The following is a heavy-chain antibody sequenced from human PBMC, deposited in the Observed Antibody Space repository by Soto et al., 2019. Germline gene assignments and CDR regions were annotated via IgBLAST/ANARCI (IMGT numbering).Heavy chain of an antibody. Sequence: ASVKVSCKASGYTFTSYGISWVRQAPGQGLEWMGWISAYNGNTNYAQKLQGRVTMTTDTSTSTAYMELRSLRSDDTAVYYCARGSVAVYYYYGMDVWGQGTTVTVSS. CDR1: GYTFTSYG. CDR3: ARGSVAVYYYYGMDV. D-gene: IGHD6-19*01. CDR2: ISAYNGNT. J-gene: IGHJ6*02. V-gene: IGHV1-18*01.